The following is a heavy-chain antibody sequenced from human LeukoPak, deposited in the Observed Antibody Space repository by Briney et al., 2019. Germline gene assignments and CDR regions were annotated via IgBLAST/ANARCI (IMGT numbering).Heavy chain of an antibody. CDR1: GYTFTGYY. V-gene: IGHV1-2*02. J-gene: IGHJ4*02. Sequence: ASVKVSCEASGYTFTGYYIHWVRQAPGQGLEWMGWINPNSGGTKYAQKFQGRVTMTRDTSISTAYMELSRLISDDTAVYYCARAQTYCSGVTCYSDSWGQGTLVTVSS. CDR3: ARAQTYCSGVTCYSDS. CDR2: INPNSGGT. D-gene: IGHD2-15*01.